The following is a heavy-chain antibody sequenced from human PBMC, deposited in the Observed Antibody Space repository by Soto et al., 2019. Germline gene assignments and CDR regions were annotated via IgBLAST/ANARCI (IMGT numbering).Heavy chain of an antibody. V-gene: IGHV4-39*02. D-gene: IGHD2-15*01. J-gene: IGHJ5*01. CDR3: GRVVEGATRHTDFDS. Sequence: SETLSLTCAVSGVSIHNSHSFWGWIRQPPGKGLEFIGSVYASGGAYHNPSFKGRVTISVDTSTNQLSLRLNSVTAADTAVYFCGRVVEGATRHTDFDSWGQGTLVTV. CDR2: VYASGGA. CDR1: GVSIHNSHSF.